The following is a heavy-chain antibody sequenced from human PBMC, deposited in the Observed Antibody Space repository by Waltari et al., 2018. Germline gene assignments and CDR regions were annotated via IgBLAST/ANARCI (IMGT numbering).Heavy chain of an antibody. CDR3: AILMWPFSGWYPGDY. Sequence: EVQLVQSGAEVKKPGATVKISCKASGYTFTDYYMHWVQQAPGKGLEWMGRGDPEDGETIDAEKCQGRVTISADTSTDTAYIELSSLRSEDTAVYYCAILMWPFSGWYPGDYWGQGTLVTVSS. D-gene: IGHD6-19*01. V-gene: IGHV1-69-2*01. CDR2: GDPEDGET. CDR1: GYTFTDYY. J-gene: IGHJ4*02.